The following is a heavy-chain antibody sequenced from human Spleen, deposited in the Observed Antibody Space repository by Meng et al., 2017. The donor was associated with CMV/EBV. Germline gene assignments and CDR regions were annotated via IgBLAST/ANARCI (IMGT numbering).Heavy chain of an antibody. Sequence: GGSLRLSCAASGFIFSSYAMSWVRQAPERGLEWVSVIYSGGRTTYYADSVKGRFTVSRDDSKNTLYLQMDSLRAEDSAVYYCAKDPLYFRQWGRGTLVTVSS. J-gene: IGHJ1*01. CDR3: AKDPLYFRQ. CDR1: GFIFSSYA. V-gene: IGHV3-23*03. CDR2: IYSGGRTT.